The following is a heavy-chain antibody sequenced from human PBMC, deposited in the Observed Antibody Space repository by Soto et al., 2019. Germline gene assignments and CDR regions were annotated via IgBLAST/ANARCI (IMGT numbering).Heavy chain of an antibody. CDR1: GFTFSSYA. CDR3: AKGGPDYDFWSGYSPPPAFDY. V-gene: IGHV3-23*01. J-gene: IGHJ4*02. D-gene: IGHD3-3*01. Sequence: GGSLRLSCAASGFTFSSYAMSWVRQAPGKGLEWVSAISGSGGNTYYADSVKGRFTISRDNSKNTLYLQMNSLRAEDTAVYYCAKGGPDYDFWSGYSPPPAFDYWGQGTLVTVSS. CDR2: ISGSGGNT.